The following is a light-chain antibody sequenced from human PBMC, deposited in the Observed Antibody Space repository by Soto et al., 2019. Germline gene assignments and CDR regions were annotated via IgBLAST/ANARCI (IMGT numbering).Light chain of an antibody. V-gene: IGKV1-33*01. CDR1: QDISNY. CDR3: QQYDNPSIT. CDR2: DAS. Sequence: DIQMTQSPSSLSASVGDRVTITFHASQDISNYLNWYQQKPGKAPKLLIYDASNLETGVPSRFSGSGSGTDFTFTISSLQPEDIATYYCQQYDNPSITFGQGTRLEIK. J-gene: IGKJ5*01.